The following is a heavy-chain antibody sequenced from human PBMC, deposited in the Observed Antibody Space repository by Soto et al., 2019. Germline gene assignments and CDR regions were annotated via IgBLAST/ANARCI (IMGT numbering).Heavy chain of an antibody. Sequence: QGQLVQTGAEVKKPGASVKVSCKASGYTFTSYDINWVRQATGQGLEWMGWMDPNSGNTGYAQKFQGRVTMTRSTSIRGAYMDLRSLRSDAKAVYYCARGGRISGVYWCQGTLGTFS. V-gene: IGHV1-8*01. D-gene: IGHD1-26*01. J-gene: IGHJ4*02. CDR1: GYTFTSYD. CDR3: ARGGRISGVY. CDR2: MDPNSGNT.